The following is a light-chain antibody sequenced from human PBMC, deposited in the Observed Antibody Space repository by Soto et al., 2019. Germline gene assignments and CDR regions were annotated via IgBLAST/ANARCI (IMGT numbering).Light chain of an antibody. CDR3: QQSDNLPLT. CDR2: DAS. V-gene: IGKV1-33*01. J-gene: IGKJ5*01. Sequence: DFPMTQSPSSLSASVGDRVTITCRATQAIKNFLNWYQQKPGRAPKLLISDASTLQRGVPSGFSKSGSGTHFTFVISSLQPEDVGTYYCQQSDNLPLTFGQGTRLDIK. CDR1: QAIKNF.